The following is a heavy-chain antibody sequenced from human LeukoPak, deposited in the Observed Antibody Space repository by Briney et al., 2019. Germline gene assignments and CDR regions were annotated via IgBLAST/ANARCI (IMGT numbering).Heavy chain of an antibody. CDR2: INPNSGGT. D-gene: IGHD2-2*01. Sequence: RASVMVSCKASGYTFTGYYMHWVRQAPGQGLEWMGWINPNSGGTNYAQKFQGRVTMTRDTSISTAYMELSRLRSDDTAVYYCARDIVVVPAGWFDPWGQGTLVTVSS. CDR1: GYTFTGYY. CDR3: ARDIVVVPAGWFDP. J-gene: IGHJ5*02. V-gene: IGHV1-2*02.